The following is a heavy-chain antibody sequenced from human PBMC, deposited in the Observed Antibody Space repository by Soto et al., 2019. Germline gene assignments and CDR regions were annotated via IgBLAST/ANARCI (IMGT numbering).Heavy chain of an antibody. Sequence: EVQLLESGGHLVQPGGSLRLSCAASGFTFSNYAISWVRQAPGRGLEWVSSVSGSGGSTYYADSVKGRFTISRDNYKNTLYLQMNSLRAEDTAVYYCATYSGNYERYGVYFGMDVWGQGTTVTVSS. CDR2: VSGSGGST. D-gene: IGHD1-26*01. CDR3: ATYSGNYERYGVYFGMDV. J-gene: IGHJ6*02. CDR1: GFTFSNYA. V-gene: IGHV3-23*01.